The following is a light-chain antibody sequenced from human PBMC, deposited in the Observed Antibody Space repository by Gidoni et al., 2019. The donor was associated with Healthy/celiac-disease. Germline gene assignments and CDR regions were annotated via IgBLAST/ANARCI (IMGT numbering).Light chain of an antibody. V-gene: IGKV3-20*01. J-gene: IGKJ2*01. CDR2: CAS. CDR3: QQYGSSLYT. Sequence: VFTQSPGTLSLSPGERATLSCRASQSVSSSYLAWYQQKPGQAPRLLIFCASSSATGIPYMFSGSGSGTDFTLTISRLEPEDFAVYYCQQYGSSLYTFGQGTKLEIK. CDR1: QSVSSSY.